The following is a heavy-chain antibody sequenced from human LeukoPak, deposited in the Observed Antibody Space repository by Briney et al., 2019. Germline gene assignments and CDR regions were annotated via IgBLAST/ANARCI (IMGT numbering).Heavy chain of an antibody. J-gene: IGHJ4*02. Sequence: GGSLRLSCAASGFTVSSNYMSWVRQAPGKGLEWVSVIYSGGSTYYADSVKGRFTISRDNSKNTLYLQMNSLRAEDTAVYYCARDEDLGYCSGGSCRRFDYWGQGTLVTVSS. CDR1: GFTVSSNY. CDR2: IYSGGST. V-gene: IGHV3-66*01. D-gene: IGHD2-15*01. CDR3: ARDEDLGYCSGGSCRRFDY.